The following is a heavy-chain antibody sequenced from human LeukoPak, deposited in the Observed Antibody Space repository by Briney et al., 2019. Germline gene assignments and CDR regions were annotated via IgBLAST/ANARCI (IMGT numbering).Heavy chain of an antibody. Sequence: GGSLRLSCAASGFTFSSYSMNWVRQAPGKGLEWVSSISSSSSYIYYADSVKGRFTISRDNAKNSLYLQMNSLRAEDTAVYYCVRRAGSYDYYYYMDVWGKGTTVTVSS. CDR1: GFTFSSYS. J-gene: IGHJ6*03. CDR2: ISSSSSYI. CDR3: VRRAGSYDYYYYMDV. V-gene: IGHV3-21*01. D-gene: IGHD5-18*01.